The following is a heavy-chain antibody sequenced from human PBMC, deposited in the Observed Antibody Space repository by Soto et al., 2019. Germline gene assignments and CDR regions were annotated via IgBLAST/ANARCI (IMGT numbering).Heavy chain of an antibody. D-gene: IGHD1-26*01. Sequence: SETLSLTCAVSGGSLGDSNWWSWVRQPPGKGLEWIGEVYHSGTTKYNSSLESRVTISLDESKNEFSLKLTSMSAADTAVYYCASRAGWVQTSFYFDYWGQGTLVTVSS. J-gene: IGHJ4*02. CDR1: GGSLGDSNW. CDR2: VYHSGTT. CDR3: ASRAGWVQTSFYFDY. V-gene: IGHV4-4*02.